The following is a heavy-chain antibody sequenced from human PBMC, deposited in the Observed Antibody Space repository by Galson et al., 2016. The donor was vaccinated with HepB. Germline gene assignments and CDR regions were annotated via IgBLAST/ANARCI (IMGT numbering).Heavy chain of an antibody. Sequence: LRLSCAASTFTFSDYSMNWVRQAPGKGLEWVSFISGRSSYIYYADSVEGRFTVSRDNAKNSLSLQMNSLRAEDTAVYYCVQGSTAPAVWGKGTTVTVSS. V-gene: IGHV3-21*04. CDR1: TFTFSDYS. D-gene: IGHD1-26*01. CDR2: ISGRSSYI. J-gene: IGHJ6*04. CDR3: VQGSTAPAV.